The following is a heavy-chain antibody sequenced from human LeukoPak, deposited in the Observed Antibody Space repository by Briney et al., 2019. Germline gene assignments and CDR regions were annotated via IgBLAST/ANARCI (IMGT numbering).Heavy chain of an antibody. V-gene: IGHV3-23*01. CDR3: AKDYYDILTGGMDV. J-gene: IGHJ6*04. D-gene: IGHD3-9*01. CDR1: GFTFSSYA. CDR2: ISGSSGST. Sequence: PGGSLRLSCAASGFTFSSYAMSWVRQAPGNGLEWVSAISGSSGSTDYADSVKGRFTISRDNSKNTLYLQMNSLRAEDTAVYYCAKDYYDILTGGMDVWGKGTTVTVSS.